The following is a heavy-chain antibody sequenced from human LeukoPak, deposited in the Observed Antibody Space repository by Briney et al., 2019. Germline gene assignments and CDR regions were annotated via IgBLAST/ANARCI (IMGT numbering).Heavy chain of an antibody. V-gene: IGHV1-69*13. D-gene: IGHD2-2*01. CDR3: ARDIGDIYLCSSTNCGGDAFDI. Sequence: SVKVSCKASGGTFSSYAISWVRQAPGQGLEWMGGIIPIFGTANYAQKFQGRVTITADESTSTAYMELSSLRSEDTAVYYCARDIGDIYLCSSTNCGGDAFDIWGQGTMVTVSS. J-gene: IGHJ3*02. CDR2: IIPIFGTA. CDR1: GGTFSSYA.